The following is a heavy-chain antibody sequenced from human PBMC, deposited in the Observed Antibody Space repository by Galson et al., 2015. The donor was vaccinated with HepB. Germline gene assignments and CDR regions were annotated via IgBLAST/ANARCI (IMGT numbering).Heavy chain of an antibody. J-gene: IGHJ4*02. Sequence: SLRLSCAVSGFTFSGSAIHWVRQASVKGLEWVGRIRSKTNTYVTAYGESVKGRFTISRDDSRNTAYLQMDSLKTEDTAVYYCMSYRDDYLRGGDWGQGTLVTVSS. V-gene: IGHV3-73*01. CDR3: MSYRDDYLRGGD. CDR2: IRSKTNTYVT. D-gene: IGHD5-12*01. CDR1: GFTFSGSA.